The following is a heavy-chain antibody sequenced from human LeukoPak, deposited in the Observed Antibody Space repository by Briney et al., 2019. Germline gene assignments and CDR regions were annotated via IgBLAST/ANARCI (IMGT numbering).Heavy chain of an antibody. CDR3: AKDTAGFGFDYMDV. CDR1: GFTFSDYW. Sequence: PGGSLRLSCAASGFTFSDYWMHWVRQAPGKGLVWVSRISWNSGSIGYADSVKGRFAISRDNAKNSLYLQMNSLRAEDTALYYCAKDTAGFGFDYMDVWGKGTTVTISS. CDR2: ISWNSGSI. D-gene: IGHD3-16*01. J-gene: IGHJ6*03. V-gene: IGHV3-9*01.